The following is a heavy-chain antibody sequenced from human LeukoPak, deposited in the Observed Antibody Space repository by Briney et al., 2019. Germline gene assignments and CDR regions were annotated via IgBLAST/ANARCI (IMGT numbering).Heavy chain of an antibody. V-gene: IGHV4-59*01. D-gene: IGHD3-10*01. CDR1: GGSISSYY. CDR2: IYYSGST. Sequence: SETLSLTCTVSGGSISSYYWSWIRQPPGKGLEWIGYIYYSGSTNHNPSLKSRVTISVDTSKNQFSLKLSSVTAADTAVYYCARTYYGSGSLDSYYFDYWGQGTLVTVSS. CDR3: ARTYYGSGSLDSYYFDY. J-gene: IGHJ4*02.